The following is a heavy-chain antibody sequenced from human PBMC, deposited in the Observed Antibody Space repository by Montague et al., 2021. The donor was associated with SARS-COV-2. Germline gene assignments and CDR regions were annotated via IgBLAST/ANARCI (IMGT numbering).Heavy chain of an antibody. V-gene: IGHV4-39*01. D-gene: IGHD4-23*01. J-gene: IGHJ4*02. CDR2: IYYSGST. CDR3: ARRGDYGGPRFDY. CDR1: GGSVSSRSYY. Sequence: SETLSLTCTVSGGSVSSRSYYWGWIRQPPGKGLEWIGSIYYSGSTHYNPSLKSRVTISVDTSKSQFSRKLSSVTAADTAVYYCARRGDYGGPRFDYWGQGTLVSVSS.